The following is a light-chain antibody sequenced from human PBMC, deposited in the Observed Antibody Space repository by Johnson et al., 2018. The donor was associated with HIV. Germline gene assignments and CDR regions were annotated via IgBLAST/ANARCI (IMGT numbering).Light chain of an antibody. CDR3: GTWDTSLSARGV. CDR2: ESN. J-gene: IGLJ1*01. V-gene: IGLV1-51*02. CDR1: SFNIGINF. Sequence: VLPQPPSVSAAPGQRVTISCSGSSFNIGINFVSWYQQVPGTAPKLLICESNKRPSGIPDRFSGSKSGPSATLGITGIQTGDEADYYCGTWDTSLSARGVFGTGTKVTVL.